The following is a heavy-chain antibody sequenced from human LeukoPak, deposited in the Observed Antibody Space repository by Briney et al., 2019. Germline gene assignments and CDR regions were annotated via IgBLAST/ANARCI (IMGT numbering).Heavy chain of an antibody. D-gene: IGHD3-22*01. V-gene: IGHV1-2*06. CDR1: GYTFTGYY. J-gene: IGHJ4*02. CDR3: ARDYYDSSGYSDYFDY. Sequence: ASVKVSCKASGYTFTGYYMHWVRQAPGQGLEWMGRINPNSGGTNYAQKFQGRVTMTRDTSISTAYMELSRLRSDDTAVYYCARDYYDSSGYSDYFDYWGQGTLVTVSS. CDR2: INPNSGGT.